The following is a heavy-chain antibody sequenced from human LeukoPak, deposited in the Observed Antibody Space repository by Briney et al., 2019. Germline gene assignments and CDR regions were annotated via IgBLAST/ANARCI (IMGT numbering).Heavy chain of an antibody. CDR1: GFTFSSYG. Sequence: GGSLRLSCAASGFTFSSYGMHWVRQAPGKGLEWVAVISYDGSNKYYADSVKGRFTISRDNSKNTLYLQMNSLRDEDTAVYYCAKAGILTVSGYGMDVWGQGTTVTVSS. V-gene: IGHV3-30*18. D-gene: IGHD3-9*01. CDR2: ISYDGSNK. J-gene: IGHJ6*02. CDR3: AKAGILTVSGYGMDV.